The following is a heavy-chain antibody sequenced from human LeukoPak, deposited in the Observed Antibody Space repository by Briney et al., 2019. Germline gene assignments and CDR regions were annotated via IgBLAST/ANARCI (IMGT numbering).Heavy chain of an antibody. Sequence: SQTLSLTCAISGDSVSSNSAAWNWIRQSPSRGLEWLGRTYYRSKWYNNYAISVKSRITINPDTSKNQFSLQLNSVTPEDTAVYYCARDFCSSSNCPNNWIDPWGQGTLVTASS. CDR1: GDSVSSNSAA. V-gene: IGHV6-1*01. CDR2: TYYRSKWYN. J-gene: IGHJ5*02. D-gene: IGHD2-2*01. CDR3: ARDFCSSSNCPNNWIDP.